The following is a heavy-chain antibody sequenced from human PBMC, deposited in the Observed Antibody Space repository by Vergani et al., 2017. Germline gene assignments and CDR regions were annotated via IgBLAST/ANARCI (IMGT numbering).Heavy chain of an antibody. J-gene: IGHJ4*02. CDR1: GGSITSSSYY. D-gene: IGHD6-6*01. Sequence: QLHLQESGPGLVKPSETLSLTCTVSGGSITSSSYYWGWIRQPPGKGLEWIGNIYHSGGAYYNPSLKGRVTISVDTSKNQFSLKLSSVTAADTAVYYCAREYSSSVGFLAYGGQGTLVTVSS. CDR3: AREYSSSVGFLAY. V-gene: IGHV4-39*07. CDR2: IYHSGGA.